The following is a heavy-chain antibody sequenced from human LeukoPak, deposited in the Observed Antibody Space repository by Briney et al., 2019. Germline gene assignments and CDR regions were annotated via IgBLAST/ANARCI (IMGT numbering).Heavy chain of an antibody. Sequence: SETLSLTCTVSGGSIYSYYWSWIRQPPGKGLEWIGYIYYSGSTNYNPSLKSRVTISVDMSKNHFSLKLTSVTAPDTAVYYCARNEYSSSSEGFDYWGQGTLVTVSS. CDR2: IYYSGST. D-gene: IGHD6-6*01. CDR1: GGSIYSYY. CDR3: ARNEYSSSSEGFDY. V-gene: IGHV4-59*08. J-gene: IGHJ4*02.